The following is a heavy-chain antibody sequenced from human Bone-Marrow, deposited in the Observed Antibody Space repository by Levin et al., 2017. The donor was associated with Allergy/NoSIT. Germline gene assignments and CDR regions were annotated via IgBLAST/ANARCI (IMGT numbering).Heavy chain of an antibody. CDR3: ARDMPDCSGGSCYPLDAFDI. Sequence: SETLSLTCAISGDSVSSNSATWNWIRQSPSRGLEWLGRTYYRSEWYNDYALSVKSRITINPDTSKNQFSLQLNSVTPEDTAVYYCARDMPDCSGGSCYPLDAFDIWGQGTMVTVSS. D-gene: IGHD2-15*01. CDR2: TYYRSEWYN. J-gene: IGHJ3*02. V-gene: IGHV6-1*01. CDR1: GDSVSSNSAT.